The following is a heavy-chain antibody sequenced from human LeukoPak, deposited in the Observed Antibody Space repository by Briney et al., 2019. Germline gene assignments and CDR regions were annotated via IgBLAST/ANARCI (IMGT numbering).Heavy chain of an antibody. V-gene: IGHV3-23*01. Sequence: GASLRLSCADSGLTLSSFDMSWVRQAPGKGLEWVSSISNIGGSTYYADSVKGRFTISRDNSKNMVYLQMNSLRVEDTAAYYCAKVDYDFRSGYYFHWGQGTLVSVSS. D-gene: IGHD3-3*01. CDR2: ISNIGGST. CDR1: GLTLSSFD. J-gene: IGHJ4*02. CDR3: AKVDYDFRSGYYFH.